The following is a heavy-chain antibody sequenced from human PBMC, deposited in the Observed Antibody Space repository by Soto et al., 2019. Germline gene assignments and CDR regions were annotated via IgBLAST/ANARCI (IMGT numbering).Heavy chain of an antibody. CDR1: GFTFDDYT. J-gene: IGHJ6*02. Sequence: EVQLVESGGVVVQPGGSLRLSCAASGFTFDDYTMHWVRQAPGKGLEWVSLISWDGGSTYYADSVKGRFTISRDNSKNSLYLQMNSLRTEDTALYYCAKKQYPGRIAGGIDVWVQGTTVTVSS. D-gene: IGHD6-13*01. CDR3: AKKQYPGRIAGGIDV. V-gene: IGHV3-43*01. CDR2: ISWDGGST.